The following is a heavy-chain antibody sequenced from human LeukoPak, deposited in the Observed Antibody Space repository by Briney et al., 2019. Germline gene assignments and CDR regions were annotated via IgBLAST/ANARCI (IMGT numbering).Heavy chain of an antibody. D-gene: IGHD6-19*01. J-gene: IGHJ4*02. Sequence: GGSLRLSCAASGFTFSSYGMHWVRQAPGKGLEWVAVISYDGSNKYYADSVKGRFTISRDNSKNTLYLQMNSLRAEDTAVYYCAKDSQWLVHHWGQGTLVTVSS. V-gene: IGHV3-30*18. CDR1: GFTFSSYG. CDR2: ISYDGSNK. CDR3: AKDSQWLVHH.